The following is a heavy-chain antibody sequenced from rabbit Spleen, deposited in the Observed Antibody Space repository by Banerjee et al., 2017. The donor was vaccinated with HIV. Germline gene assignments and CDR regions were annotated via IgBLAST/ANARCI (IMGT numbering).Heavy chain of an antibody. CDR1: GFSFSKSDY. CDR2: IYGGSSGST. D-gene: IGHD6-1*01. CDR3: ARDVVGRAGDTYGYGTGLNL. V-gene: IGHV1S45*01. J-gene: IGHJ4*01. Sequence: QEQLEESGGDLVKPEGSLTLTCKVSGFSFSKSDYMCWVRQAPGKGLEWIACIYGGSSGSTYYASWAKGRFTISKTSSTTVTLQMTSLTVADTATYFCARDVVGRAGDTYGYGTGLNLWGQGTLVTVS.